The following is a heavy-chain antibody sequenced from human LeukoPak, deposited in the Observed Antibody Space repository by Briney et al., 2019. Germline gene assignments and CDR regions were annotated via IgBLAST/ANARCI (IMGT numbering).Heavy chain of an antibody. CDR2: ISSGGGGT. CDR1: GFTFSSYA. V-gene: IGHV3-23*01. D-gene: IGHD4-17*01. J-gene: IGHJ4*02. CDR3: AKGRYGFDY. Sequence: GGSLSLSCAASGFTFSSYAMSWVRQAPGGGREWVSAISSGGGGTNYADSVKGQFTIPRDNSKDTLYLQINSLRAGDPAVYYCAKGRYGFDYWGQGTMVTVPS.